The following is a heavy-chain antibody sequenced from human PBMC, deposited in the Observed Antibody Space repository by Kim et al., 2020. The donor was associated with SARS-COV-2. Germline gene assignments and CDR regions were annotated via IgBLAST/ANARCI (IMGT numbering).Heavy chain of an antibody. Sequence: VKGRLTISRDHAKNPRYLQMNSLGAEDTAVYYCATPGAYCGGDCYDAFDIWGQGTMVTVSS. J-gene: IGHJ3*02. CDR3: ATPGAYCGGDCYDAFDI. V-gene: IGHV3-21*01. D-gene: IGHD2-21*02.